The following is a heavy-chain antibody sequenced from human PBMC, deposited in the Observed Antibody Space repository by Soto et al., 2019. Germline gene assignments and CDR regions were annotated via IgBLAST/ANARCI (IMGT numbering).Heavy chain of an antibody. CDR3: AREMSYYFDS. CDR2: IYHSGAT. Sequence: QLQLQESGSGLVKPSQTLVLTCTVSGDSISRDGYSWSWLRQPPGKGLEWIGFIYHSGATYYNPSRKSRVTTSVDKSKNQFSLRLASVTAADTAVYYCAREMSYYFDSWGQGTLVTVSS. CDR1: GDSISRDGYS. V-gene: IGHV4-30-2*01. J-gene: IGHJ4*02.